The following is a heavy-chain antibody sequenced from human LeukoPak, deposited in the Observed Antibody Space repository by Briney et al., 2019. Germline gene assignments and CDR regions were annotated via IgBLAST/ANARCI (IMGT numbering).Heavy chain of an antibody. D-gene: IGHD6-19*01. CDR3: AANSSGHLYFVY. CDR1: SGSFSGYY. Sequence: SETLSLTCAVYSGSFSGYYWSWIRQPPGKGLEWIGEINHTGSTNYNPSLKTRVTISVDTSKNQFSLKLSSVTAADTAVYYCAANSSGHLYFVYWGQGTLVTVSS. CDR2: INHTGST. J-gene: IGHJ4*02. V-gene: IGHV4-34*01.